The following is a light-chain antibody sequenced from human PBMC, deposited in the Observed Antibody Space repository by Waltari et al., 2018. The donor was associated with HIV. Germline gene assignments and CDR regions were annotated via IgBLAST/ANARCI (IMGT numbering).Light chain of an antibody. CDR2: KDS. CDR3: QSADSSGTYSVV. V-gene: IGLV3-25*03. CDR1: AFPKHY. J-gene: IGLJ2*01. Sequence: SYELTPPPSVSASPGQPARTTCSGGAFPKHYAYWFQQKPGQAPVLVIYKDSERPSGIPERFSGSSSGTTVTLTISGVQAEDEADYYCQSADSSGTYSVVFGGGTKLTVL.